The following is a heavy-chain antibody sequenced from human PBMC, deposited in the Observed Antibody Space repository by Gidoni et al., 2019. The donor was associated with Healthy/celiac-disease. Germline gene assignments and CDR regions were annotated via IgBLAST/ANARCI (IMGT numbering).Heavy chain of an antibody. D-gene: IGHD6-13*01. J-gene: IGHJ6*02. CDR3: ARRRGREQLVSRAYYYYYGMDV. CDR2: INHSGST. Sequence: QVQLQQWGAGLLKPSETLSLTCAVYGGSFSGYYWSWIRQPPGKGLEWIGEINHSGSTNYNPSLKSRVTISVDTSKNQFSLKLSSVTAADTAVYYCARRRGREQLVSRAYYYYYGMDVWGQGTTVTVSS. CDR1: GGSFSGYY. V-gene: IGHV4-34*01.